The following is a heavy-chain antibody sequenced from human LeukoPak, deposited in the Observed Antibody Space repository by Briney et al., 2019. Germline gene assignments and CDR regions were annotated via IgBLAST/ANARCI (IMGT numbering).Heavy chain of an antibody. Sequence: GGSLRLSCAASGFTFSGYSMNWVRQAPGKGLEWVSSIDGRSTYIFYADSVKGRFTISRDNAKNSLYLQMSSLRVEDTAVYYCTRRPYSSSWYYFDYWGQGTLVTVSS. J-gene: IGHJ4*02. CDR1: GFTFSGYS. CDR3: TRRPYSSSWYYFDY. CDR2: IDGRSTYI. V-gene: IGHV3-21*06. D-gene: IGHD6-13*01.